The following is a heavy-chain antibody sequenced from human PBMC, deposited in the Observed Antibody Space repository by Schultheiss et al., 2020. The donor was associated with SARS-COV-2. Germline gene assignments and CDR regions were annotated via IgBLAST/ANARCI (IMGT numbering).Heavy chain of an antibody. CDR2: INWNGGST. Sequence: GGSLRLSCAASGFTFSSYSMSWVRQAPGKGLEWVSGINWNGGSTGYADSVRGRFTISRDNAKSSLYLQMNSLRADDTAVYYCARSGSGGWLNPFHSWGQGMLVTVSS. J-gene: IGHJ4*02. CDR1: GFTFSSYS. V-gene: IGHV3-20*04. D-gene: IGHD6-19*01. CDR3: ARSGSGGWLNPFHS.